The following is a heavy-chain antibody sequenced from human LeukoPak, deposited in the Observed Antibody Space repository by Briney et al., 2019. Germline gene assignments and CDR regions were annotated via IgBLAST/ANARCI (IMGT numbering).Heavy chain of an antibody. J-gene: IGHJ5*02. V-gene: IGHV4-34*01. CDR2: INHSGST. D-gene: IGHD7-27*01. CDR1: GGSFSGYY. Sequence: PSETLSLTCAVYGGSFSGYYWSWIRQSPGKGLEWIGEINHSGSTNYNPSLKSRVTISVDTSKNQFSLKLSSVTAADTAVYYCARSQLGTFDPWGQGTLVTVSS. CDR3: ARSQLGTFDP.